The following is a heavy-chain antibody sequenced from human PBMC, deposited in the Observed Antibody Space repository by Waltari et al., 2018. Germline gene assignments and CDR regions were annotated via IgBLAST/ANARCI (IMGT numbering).Heavy chain of an antibody. CDR2: ISGSGGST. D-gene: IGHD2-21*01. CDR1: GFTFSSYA. V-gene: IGHV3-23*01. Sequence: EVQLLESGGGLVQPGGSLRLSCAASGFTFSSYAMSWVRQAPGKGLEWVSAISGSGGSTYYADSVKGRFTISRDNSKNTLYLQMNSLRAEDTAVYYCAREGHWDCGGDCYCDYWGQGTLVTVSS. CDR3: AREGHWDCGGDCYCDY. J-gene: IGHJ4*02.